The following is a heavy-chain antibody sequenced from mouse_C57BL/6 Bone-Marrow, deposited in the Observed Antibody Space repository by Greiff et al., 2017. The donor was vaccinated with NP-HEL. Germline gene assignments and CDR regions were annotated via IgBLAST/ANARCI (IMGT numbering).Heavy chain of an antibody. D-gene: IGHD1-1*01. Sequence: QVQLQQSGPELVKPGASVKISCKASGYAFSSSWMNWVKQRPGKGLEWIGRIYPGDGDTNYNGKFKGKATLTADKSSSTAYMQLSSLTSEDSAVYFCARYGGYSPNYFDYWGQGTTLTVSS. CDR3: ARYGGYSPNYFDY. CDR1: GYAFSSSW. CDR2: IYPGDGDT. V-gene: IGHV1-82*01. J-gene: IGHJ2*01.